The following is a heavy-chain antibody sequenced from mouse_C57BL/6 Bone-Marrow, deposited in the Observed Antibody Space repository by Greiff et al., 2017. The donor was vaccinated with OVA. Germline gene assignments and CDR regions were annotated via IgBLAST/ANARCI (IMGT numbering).Heavy chain of an antibody. CDR2: INPSNGGT. J-gene: IGHJ4*01. CDR1: GYTFTSYW. D-gene: IGHD1-1*01. Sequence: QVQLQQPGTELVKPGASVKLSCKASGYTFTSYWMHWVKQRPGQGLEWIGNINPSNGGTNYNEKFKSKDTLTVDKSSSTAYMQLSSLTSEDSAVYYCARSITTVVAPYYAMDYWGQGTSVTVSS. CDR3: ARSITTVVAPYYAMDY. V-gene: IGHV1-53*01.